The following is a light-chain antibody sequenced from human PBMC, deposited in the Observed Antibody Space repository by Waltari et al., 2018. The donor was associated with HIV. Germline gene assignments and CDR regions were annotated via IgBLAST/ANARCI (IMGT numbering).Light chain of an antibody. V-gene: IGLV1-51*01. CDR1: TSNIEMTY. CDR3: ETGSGSVTFPV. Sequence: QSVLTQPPSVSAAPGQKVTISCAASTSNIEMTYVSWYQQFPGTAPKLLIYENKRRPSGIADRFSGSKSGTSATLDIAGLQTGDEADYYCETGSGSVTFPVFGSGTKVTVL. J-gene: IGLJ1*01. CDR2: ENK.